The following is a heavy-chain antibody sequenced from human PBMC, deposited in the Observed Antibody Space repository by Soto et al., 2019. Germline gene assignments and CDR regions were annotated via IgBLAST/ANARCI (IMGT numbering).Heavy chain of an antibody. J-gene: IGHJ4*02. V-gene: IGHV4-30-4*01. D-gene: IGHD6-6*01. Sequence: SETLSLTCTVSGGSIKSSDYQWSWTRQSPAKGLEWIGYIHNSGTSFYNPSLRGRVTVTLDTSRSQFSLTLASVTAADTAVYYCVREERIAAPQLDYWGQGIPVTVSS. CDR2: IHNSGTS. CDR3: VREERIAAPQLDY. CDR1: GGSIKSSDYQ.